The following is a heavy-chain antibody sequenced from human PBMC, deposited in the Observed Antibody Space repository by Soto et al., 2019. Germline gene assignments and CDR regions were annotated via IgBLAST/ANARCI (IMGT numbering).Heavy chain of an antibody. V-gene: IGHV4-59*08. CDR1: GGSISSHY. CDR2: ISYSGST. D-gene: IGHD1-1*01. J-gene: IGHJ4*02. Sequence: PSETLSLTCSVSGGSISSHYWSWIRQPPGKGLEWIGYISYSGSTTYNPSLKSRVTISVDTSKNQFSLKLSSVTAADTAVYYCARRYGYSFDYWGQGTLVTVSS. CDR3: ARRYGYSFDY.